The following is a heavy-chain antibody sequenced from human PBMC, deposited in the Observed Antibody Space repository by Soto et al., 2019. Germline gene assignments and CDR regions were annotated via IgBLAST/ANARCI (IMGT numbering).Heavy chain of an antibody. Sequence: QVQLAESGGGVVQPGRSLRLSCAASGFTFSSYGMHWVRQAPGKGLEWVAVISYDGSNKYYADSVKGRFTISRDNSKNTLYLQMNSLRTEDTAVYYCARAVGLLLDYWGLGTLVTVSS. CDR3: ARAVGLLLDY. CDR1: GFTFSSYG. V-gene: IGHV3-30*03. CDR2: ISYDGSNK. J-gene: IGHJ4*02.